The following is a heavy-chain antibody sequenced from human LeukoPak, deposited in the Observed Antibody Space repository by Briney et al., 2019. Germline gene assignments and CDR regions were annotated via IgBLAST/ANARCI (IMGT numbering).Heavy chain of an antibody. J-gene: IGHJ5*02. Sequence: ASVKVSCKASGGSFSSYDISWVRQAPGQGLEWMGGIIPIFGTTNYAQKFQGRVTITADESTSTAYMELSSLRSEDTAVYYCASLTAAGIHWFDPWGQGTLVTVSS. CDR3: ASLTAAGIHWFDP. V-gene: IGHV1-69*13. CDR2: IIPIFGTT. D-gene: IGHD6-25*01. CDR1: GGSFSSYD.